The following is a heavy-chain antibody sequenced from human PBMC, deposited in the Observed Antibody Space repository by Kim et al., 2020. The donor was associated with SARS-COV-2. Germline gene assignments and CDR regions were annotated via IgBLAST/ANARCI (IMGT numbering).Heavy chain of an antibody. Sequence: AQKFKGRVTMTRDTSTSTVYMGLSSLRSEDTAVYYCARDLLSNYTNWFDPWGQGTLVTVSS. D-gene: IGHD4-4*01. V-gene: IGHV1-46*01. CDR3: ARDLLSNYTNWFDP. J-gene: IGHJ5*02.